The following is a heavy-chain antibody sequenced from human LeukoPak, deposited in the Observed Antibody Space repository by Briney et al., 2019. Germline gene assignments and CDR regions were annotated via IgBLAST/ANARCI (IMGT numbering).Heavy chain of an antibody. CDR3: ARGYYYDSSGYYPGAYYFDY. J-gene: IGHJ4*02. Sequence: SETLSLTCAVYGGSFSGYYWSWIRQPPGKGLEWIGEINHSGSTSYNPSLKSRVTISVDTSKNQFSLKLSSVTAADTAVYYCARGYYYDSSGYYPGAYYFDYWGQGTLVTVSS. D-gene: IGHD3-22*01. CDR2: INHSGST. CDR1: GGSFSGYY. V-gene: IGHV4-34*01.